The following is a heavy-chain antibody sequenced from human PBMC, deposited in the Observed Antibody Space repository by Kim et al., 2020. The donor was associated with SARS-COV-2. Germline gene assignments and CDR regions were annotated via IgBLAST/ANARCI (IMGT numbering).Heavy chain of an antibody. CDR1: GYTFTGYY. D-gene: IGHD6-13*01. J-gene: IGHJ4*02. Sequence: ASVKVSCKASGYTFTGYYMHWVRQAPGQGLEWMGWINPNSGGTNYAQKFQGRVTMTRDTSISTAYMELSRLRSDDTAVYYCARVRSIAAIFDYWGQGTLVTVSS. CDR3: ARVRSIAAIFDY. V-gene: IGHV1-2*02. CDR2: INPNSGGT.